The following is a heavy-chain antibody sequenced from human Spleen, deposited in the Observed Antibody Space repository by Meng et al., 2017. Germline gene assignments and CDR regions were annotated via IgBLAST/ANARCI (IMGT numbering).Heavy chain of an antibody. Sequence: VHLLQSWPSVKTPGAPVHVSRKASECTSTAYFMHWVRQAPGQGLEWMGRINPNSGDTNYAQKLQGRVTMTSDTSISTAYMELSRLRSDDTAVYYCATYTSNTWFDPWGQGTLVTVSS. V-gene: IGHV1-2*06. CDR1: ECTSTAYF. CDR3: ATYTSNTWFDP. D-gene: IGHD2/OR15-2a*01. CDR2: INPNSGDT. J-gene: IGHJ5*02.